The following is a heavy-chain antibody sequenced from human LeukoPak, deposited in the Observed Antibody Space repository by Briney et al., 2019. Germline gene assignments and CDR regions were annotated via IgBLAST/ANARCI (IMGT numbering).Heavy chain of an antibody. CDR1: GFTFSSYS. Sequence: GGSLRLSCAASGFTFSSYSMSWVRQAPGKGLEWVSFISSSSNYLYYADSVKGRFTISRDNAKNSLYLQMNSLGAEDTAVYYCARDVAARPRWFAPWGQGTLVTVSS. CDR2: ISSSSNYL. CDR3: ARDVAARPRWFAP. V-gene: IGHV3-21*01. J-gene: IGHJ5*02. D-gene: IGHD6-6*01.